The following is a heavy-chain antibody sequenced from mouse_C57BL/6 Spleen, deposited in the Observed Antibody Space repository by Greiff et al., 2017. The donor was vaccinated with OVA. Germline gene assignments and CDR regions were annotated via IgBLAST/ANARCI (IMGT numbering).Heavy chain of an antibody. CDR1: GFTFSDYG. J-gene: IGHJ2*01. V-gene: IGHV5-17*01. CDR3: ASGKDYYGSFDY. D-gene: IGHD1-1*01. CDR2: ISSGSSTI. Sequence: DVKLVESGGGLVKPGGSLKLSCAASGFTFSDYGMHWVRQAPEKGLEWVAYISSGSSTIYYADTVKGRFTISRDNAKNTLFLQMTSLRSEDTAMYYCASGKDYYGSFDYWGQGTTLTVSS.